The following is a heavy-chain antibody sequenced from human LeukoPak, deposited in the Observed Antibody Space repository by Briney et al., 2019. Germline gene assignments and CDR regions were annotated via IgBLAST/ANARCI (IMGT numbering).Heavy chain of an antibody. J-gene: IGHJ6*03. CDR2: IRSCSSTI. V-gene: IGHV3-48*01. CDR3: ARSLRGSYYSYYYYYHMDV. D-gene: IGHD1-26*01. CDR1: GFTFSSYS. Sequence: GGSLRLSCAASGFTFSSYSMNWVRQAPGKGLEWVSYIRSCSSTIYYADSVKGRFTISRDNAKNSLYLQMNSLRAEDTAVYYCARSLRGSYYSYYYYYHMDVWGKGTTVTVSS.